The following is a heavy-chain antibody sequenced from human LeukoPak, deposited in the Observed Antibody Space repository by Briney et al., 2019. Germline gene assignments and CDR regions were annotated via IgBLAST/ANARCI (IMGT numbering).Heavy chain of an antibody. V-gene: IGHV3-23*01. CDR1: GFTFSSYE. CDR3: AKPYSGTILTGWFDP. CDR2: ISGSGGST. J-gene: IGHJ5*02. D-gene: IGHD3-9*01. Sequence: GSLRLSCAASGFTFSSYEMNWVRQTPGKGLEWVSIISGSGGSTSYADSVKGRFTISRDNSKNTLFLQMNSLRAEDTALYYCAKPYSGTILTGWFDPWGQGTLVTVSS.